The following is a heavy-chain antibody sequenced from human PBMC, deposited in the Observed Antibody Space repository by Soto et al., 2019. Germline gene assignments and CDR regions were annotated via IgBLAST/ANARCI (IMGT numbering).Heavy chain of an antibody. CDR2: ISYDGSNK. D-gene: IGHD2-2*02. CDR3: AKGHCSSTSCYKGPFDY. Sequence: LRLSCAASGFTFSSYGMHWVRQAPGKGLEWVAVISYDGSNKYYADSVKGRFTISRDNSKNTLYLQMNSLRAEDTAVYYCAKGHCSSTSCYKGPFDYWGQGTLVTVSS. CDR1: GFTFSSYG. J-gene: IGHJ4*02. V-gene: IGHV3-30*18.